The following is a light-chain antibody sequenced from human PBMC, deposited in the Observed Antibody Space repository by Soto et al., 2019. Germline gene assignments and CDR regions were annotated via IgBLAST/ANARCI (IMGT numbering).Light chain of an antibody. CDR1: SGHSTYA. V-gene: IGLV4-69*02. Sequence: QTVLTQSPSASASLGASVKLTCTLSSGHSTYAIAWHQQQPGKGPRYLMKINSDGSHNKGDGIPDRFSGSRSGAERSLIISSLQSEDEADYYCQTWGTGIRVFGRGTKVTVL. J-gene: IGLJ3*02. CDR2: INSDGSH. CDR3: QTWGTGIRV.